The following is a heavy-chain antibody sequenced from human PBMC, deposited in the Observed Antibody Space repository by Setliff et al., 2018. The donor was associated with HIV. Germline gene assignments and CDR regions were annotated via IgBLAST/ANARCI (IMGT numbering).Heavy chain of an antibody. J-gene: IGHJ4*02. Sequence: PGGSLRLSCAASGFTFSSYGMHWVRQAPGKGLEWVAVITHDGSSKYYADSVKGRFTISRDNSKNTLYLQMNSPRADDTAVYYCARDSSTKEMATIWVNFDYWGQGTLVTVSS. CDR1: GFTFSSYG. D-gene: IGHD5-12*01. CDR3: ARDSSTKEMATIWVNFDY. CDR2: ITHDGSSK. V-gene: IGHV3-30*19.